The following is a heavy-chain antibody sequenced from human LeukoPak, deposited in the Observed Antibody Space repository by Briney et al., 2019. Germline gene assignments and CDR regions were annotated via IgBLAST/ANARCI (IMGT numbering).Heavy chain of an antibody. Sequence: PGGSLRLSCAASGITFSSHAMSWVRQVPGKGLEWVSVISGSGGSTYYADSVKGRFTISRDNSKNTMYLQMNSLRAEDTAVYYCVKDYWEWSRVNWGQGTLVTVSS. CDR2: ISGSGGST. D-gene: IGHD3-3*01. CDR3: VKDYWEWSRVN. V-gene: IGHV3-23*01. CDR1: GITFSSHA. J-gene: IGHJ4*02.